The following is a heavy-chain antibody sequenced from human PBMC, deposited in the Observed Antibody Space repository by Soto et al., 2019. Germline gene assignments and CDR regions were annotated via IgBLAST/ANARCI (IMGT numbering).Heavy chain of an antibody. J-gene: IGHJ3*02. D-gene: IGHD3-9*01. CDR1: GYTFTAYY. CDR2: IYPNSGAT. Sequence: GASVKVSCKTSGYTFTAYYLHWVRQAPGQGLEWMGWIYPNSGATNYAQKFQGRVTMTTDTSIRTVYMELSRLRSDDTAVYYCARDSHYDILTGYSRNACDMWGQGTMVTVSS. CDR3: ARDSHYDILTGYSRNACDM. V-gene: IGHV1-2*02.